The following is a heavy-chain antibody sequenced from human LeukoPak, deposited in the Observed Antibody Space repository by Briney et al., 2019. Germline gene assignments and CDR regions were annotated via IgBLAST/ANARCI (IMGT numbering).Heavy chain of an antibody. J-gene: IGHJ5*02. D-gene: IGHD6-6*01. CDR1: GGSINSGGYY. Sequence: SQTLSLTCTVSGGSINSGGYYWGWIRQPPGKGLEWIGSIYYSGSTYYNPSLKSRVTISVDTSKNQFSLKLSSVTAADTAVYYCARFISSSSTPFDPWGQGTLVTVSS. CDR3: ARFISSSSTPFDP. V-gene: IGHV4-39*01. CDR2: IYYSGST.